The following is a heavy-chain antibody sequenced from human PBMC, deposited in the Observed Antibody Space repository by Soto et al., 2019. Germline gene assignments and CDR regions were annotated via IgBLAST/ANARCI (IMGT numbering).Heavy chain of an antibody. D-gene: IGHD2-2*02. CDR1: GYTFTSYG. V-gene: IGHV1-18*01. Sequence: ASVKVSCKASGYTFTSYGISWVRQAPGQGHEWMGWISAYNGNTNYAQKLQGRVTMTTDTSTSTAYMELRSLRSDDTAVYYCAREVQRCSSTSCYIWFDPWGQGTLVTVSS. J-gene: IGHJ5*02. CDR2: ISAYNGNT. CDR3: AREVQRCSSTSCYIWFDP.